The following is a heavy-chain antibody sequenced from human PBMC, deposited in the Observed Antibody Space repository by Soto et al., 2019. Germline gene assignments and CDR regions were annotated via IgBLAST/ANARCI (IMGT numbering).Heavy chain of an antibody. CDR3: ARAGSVSASYFDS. J-gene: IGHJ4*02. D-gene: IGHD3-10*01. Sequence: QVQLQESGPGLVKPAGTLSLTCAVSRGSITTSNWWTWVRQPPGQGLEWIGEIYHSGAINSSPSLTGRLTISIDNSKNQFSLKLTSVTAADTAFYFCARAGSVSASYFDSWGQGTLVTVSP. CDR1: RGSITTSNW. CDR2: IYHSGAI. V-gene: IGHV4-4*01.